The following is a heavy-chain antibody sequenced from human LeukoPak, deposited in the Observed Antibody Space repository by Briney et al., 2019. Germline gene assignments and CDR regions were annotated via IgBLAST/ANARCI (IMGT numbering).Heavy chain of an antibody. V-gene: IGHV3-48*01. J-gene: IGHJ6*02. CDR2: ISSDSSTM. CDR3: ARRGYDILTGYYKYNMDV. D-gene: IGHD3-9*01. CDR1: GFTFSTYA. Sequence: GGSLRLSCAASGFTFSTYAMNWVRQAPGKGLEWVSYISSDSSTMYYADSLKGRFTISRDDAKNSLYLQMNSLRAEDTAVYYCARRGYDILTGYYKYNMDVWGQGTTVTVSS.